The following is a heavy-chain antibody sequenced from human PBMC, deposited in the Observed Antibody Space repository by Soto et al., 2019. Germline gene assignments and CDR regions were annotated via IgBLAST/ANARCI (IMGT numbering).Heavy chain of an antibody. CDR2: INAGNGNT. Sequence: QVQLVQSGAEVKKPGASVKVSCKASGYTFTNYAMHWVRQAPGQRLEWMGWINAGNGNTKYSQKFQDRVTITRDTSASTAYMELSSLTSEDTAVYYCARDSHGCDYWGQGTLVTDSS. J-gene: IGHJ4*02. V-gene: IGHV1-3*01. CDR1: GYTFTNYA. CDR3: ARDSHGCDY. D-gene: IGHD6-19*01.